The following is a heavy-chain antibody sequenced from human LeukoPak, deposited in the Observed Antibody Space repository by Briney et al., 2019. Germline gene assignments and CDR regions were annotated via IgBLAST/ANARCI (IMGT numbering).Heavy chain of an antibody. CDR1: GFTFSSYG. Sequence: PGGSLRLSCAASGFTFSSYGMHWVRQAPGKGLEWVAVISYDGSNKYYADSVKGRFTISRDNSKNTLYLQMNSLRAEGTAVYYCRRATIPDYWDQGTLVTVSS. J-gene: IGHJ4*02. CDR3: RRATIPDY. D-gene: IGHD5-24*01. CDR2: ISYDGSNK. V-gene: IGHV3-30*03.